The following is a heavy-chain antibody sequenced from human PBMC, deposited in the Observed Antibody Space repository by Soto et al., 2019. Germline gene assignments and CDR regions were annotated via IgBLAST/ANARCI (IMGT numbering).Heavy chain of an antibody. D-gene: IGHD3-22*01. J-gene: IGHJ3*02. CDR1: GYTFTSYG. Sequence: QVQLVQSGAEVKKPGASVKVSCKASGYTFTSYGISWVRQAPGQGLEWMGWISAYNGNTNYAQKLQGRVTMTTDTSTSTAYMELRSLRSDDTAVYYCVRGGLLWNSSGYYLHAFDIWGQGTMVTVSS. CDR3: VRGGLLWNSSGYYLHAFDI. V-gene: IGHV1-18*01. CDR2: ISAYNGNT.